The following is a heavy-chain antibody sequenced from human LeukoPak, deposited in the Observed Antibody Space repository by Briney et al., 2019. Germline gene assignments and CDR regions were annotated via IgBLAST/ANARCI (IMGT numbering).Heavy chain of an antibody. CDR2: IIPIFGIA. CDR1: VGTFSSYA. Sequence: ASVKVSFKASVGTFSSYAISWVRQAPGQGLEWMGRIIPIFGIANYAQKFQGRVTITADKSTSTAYMELSSLRSEDTAVYYCARDFTMIGRPLPDYWGQGTLVTVSS. CDR3: ARDFTMIGRPLPDY. D-gene: IGHD3-22*01. V-gene: IGHV1-69*04. J-gene: IGHJ4*02.